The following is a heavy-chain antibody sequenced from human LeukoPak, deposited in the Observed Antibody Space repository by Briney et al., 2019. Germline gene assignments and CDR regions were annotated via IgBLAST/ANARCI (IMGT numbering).Heavy chain of an antibody. V-gene: IGHV1-69*13. D-gene: IGHD6-19*01. J-gene: IGHJ4*02. Sequence: ASVKVSCKASGYTFTGYYMHWVRQAPGQGLEWMGGIIPIFGTANYAQKFQGRVTITADESTSTAYMELSSLRSEDTAVYYCARTTSSGWYEFDYWGQGTLVTVSS. CDR1: GYTFTGYY. CDR3: ARTTSSGWYEFDY. CDR2: IIPIFGTA.